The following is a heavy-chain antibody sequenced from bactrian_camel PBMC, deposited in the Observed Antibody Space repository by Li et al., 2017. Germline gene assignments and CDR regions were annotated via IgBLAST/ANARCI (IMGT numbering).Heavy chain of an antibody. CDR2: IYTGDGST. CDR1: GFPFSANW. V-gene: IGHV3S1*01. D-gene: IGHD5*01. J-gene: IGHJ4*01. Sequence: VQLVESGGGLVQPGGSLRLSCAASGFPFSANWMHWVRQAPGKGLGWVSSIYTGDGSTNSADSVKGRFTISRDNSKNIVYLHMNSLKSEDTALYYCTKANPETGVESNYWGQGTQVTVS. CDR3: TKANPETGVESNY.